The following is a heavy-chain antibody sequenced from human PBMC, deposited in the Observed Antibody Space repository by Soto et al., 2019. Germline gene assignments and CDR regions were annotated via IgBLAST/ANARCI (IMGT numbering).Heavy chain of an antibody. CDR3: AMSIAAPRYFDY. D-gene: IGHD6-6*01. V-gene: IGHV1-69*06. Sequence: ASVKVSCKASGGTFSSYAISWVRQAPGQGLEWMGGIIPIFGTANYAQKFQGRVTITADKSTRTAYMQRSRLRSEDTAVYYCAMSIAAPRYFDYWGAGTLVTVSS. J-gene: IGHJ4*02. CDR1: GGTFSSYA. CDR2: IIPIFGTA.